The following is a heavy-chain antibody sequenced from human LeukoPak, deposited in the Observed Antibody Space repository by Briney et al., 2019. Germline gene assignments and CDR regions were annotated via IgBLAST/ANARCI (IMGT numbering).Heavy chain of an antibody. D-gene: IGHD6-19*01. Sequence: ASVRVSCKTSGYSFTDYAVSWVRQAPGQGLGWMGWISTYNGNRNYSQSLQGRVTMTTDRSTNTVYMELGPLRADDTAVYYCARDAGGTAVSGTQDYWGQGTLVTVSS. J-gene: IGHJ4*02. CDR2: ISTYNGNR. CDR3: ARDAGGTAVSGTQDY. V-gene: IGHV1-18*01. CDR1: GYSFTDYA.